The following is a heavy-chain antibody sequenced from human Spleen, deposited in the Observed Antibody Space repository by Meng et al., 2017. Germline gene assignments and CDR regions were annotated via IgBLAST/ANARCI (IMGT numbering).Heavy chain of an antibody. Sequence: QVQLQQWGAGLLKPSETLSLTCAVYGGSFSGYYWSWIRQPPGKGLEWVGTIDYSGTTYSNSSLKSRVTISLDTSRNQFSLKLTSVTAADTAVYYCSRRINTAGGWFDSWGQGTLVTVSS. CDR1: GGSFSGYY. V-gene: IGHV4-34*01. CDR2: IDYSGTT. J-gene: IGHJ5*01. CDR3: SRRINTAGGWFDS. D-gene: IGHD5-18*01.